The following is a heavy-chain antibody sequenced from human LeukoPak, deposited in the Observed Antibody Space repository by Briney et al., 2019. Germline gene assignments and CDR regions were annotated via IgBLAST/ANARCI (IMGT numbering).Heavy chain of an antibody. J-gene: IGHJ4*02. CDR1: GFTFSNAW. V-gene: IGHV3-15*07. CDR3: STTYYYDSSEGY. D-gene: IGHD3-22*01. Sequence: GGSLRLSCAASGFTFSNAWMNWVRQAPGKGLEWVGRIKSKTDGGTSDYAAPVKGRFTISRDDSKNTLYLQMNSLKTEDTAVYYCSTTYYYDSSEGYWGQGTLVTVSS. CDR2: IKSKTDGGTS.